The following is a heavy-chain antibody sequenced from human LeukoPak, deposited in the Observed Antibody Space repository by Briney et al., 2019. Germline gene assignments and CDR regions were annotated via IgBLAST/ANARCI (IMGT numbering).Heavy chain of an antibody. CDR3: ARARYTGSYSLFDY. V-gene: IGHV4-30-4*01. J-gene: IGHJ4*02. CDR2: IYYSGST. Sequence: SQTLSLTSTVSGGSISSGDYYWSWIRQPPGKGLEWIGYIYYSGSTYYDPSLKSRVTMSVDTSKNQFSLRLTSVTAADTAVYYCARARYTGSYSLFDYWGQGTLVTVSS. CDR1: GGSISSGDYY. D-gene: IGHD1-26*01.